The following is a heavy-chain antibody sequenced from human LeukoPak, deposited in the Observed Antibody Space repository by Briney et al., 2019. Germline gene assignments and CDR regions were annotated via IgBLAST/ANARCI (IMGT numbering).Heavy chain of an antibody. Sequence: ASVKVSCKASGYTFTSYGISWVRQAPGQGLEWMGWISAYNGNTNYAQKLQGRVTMTTDTSTSTAYTELRSLRSDDTAVYYCARDYYDSSCFDYWGQGTLVTVSS. D-gene: IGHD3-22*01. CDR3: ARDYYDSSCFDY. CDR2: ISAYNGNT. V-gene: IGHV1-18*01. J-gene: IGHJ4*02. CDR1: GYTFTSYG.